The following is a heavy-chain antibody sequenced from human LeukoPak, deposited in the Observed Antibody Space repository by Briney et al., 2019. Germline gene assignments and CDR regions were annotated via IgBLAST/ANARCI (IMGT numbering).Heavy chain of an antibody. CDR3: ARDEGYYYDSSGYRLLSAEYFQH. J-gene: IGHJ1*01. CDR1: GYTFTGYY. V-gene: IGHV1-2*02. Sequence: ASVKVSCKASGYTFTGYYMHWVRQAPGQGLEWMGWINPNSGGTSYAQKFQGRVTMTRDTSISTAYMELSRLRSDDTAVYYCARDEGYYYDSSGYRLLSAEYFQHWGQGTLVTVSS. D-gene: IGHD3-22*01. CDR2: INPNSGGT.